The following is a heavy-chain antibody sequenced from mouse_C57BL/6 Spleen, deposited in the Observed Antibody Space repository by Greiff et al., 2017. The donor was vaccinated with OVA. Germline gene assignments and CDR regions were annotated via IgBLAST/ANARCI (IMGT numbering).Heavy chain of an antibody. CDR3: ARGMPYDYDGLFAD. Sequence: QVQLQQSGPELVKPGASVKISCKASGYAFSSSWMNWVKQRPGKGLEWIGRIYPGDGDTNYNGKFKGKATLTADKSSSTAYMQLSSLTSEDSAVYFCARGMPYDYDGLFADWGQGTLVTVSA. V-gene: IGHV1-82*01. D-gene: IGHD2-4*01. J-gene: IGHJ3*01. CDR1: GYAFSSSW. CDR2: IYPGDGDT.